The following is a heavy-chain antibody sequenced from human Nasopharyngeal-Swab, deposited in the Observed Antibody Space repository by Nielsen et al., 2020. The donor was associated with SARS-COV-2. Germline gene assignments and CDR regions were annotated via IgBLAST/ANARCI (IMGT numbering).Heavy chain of an antibody. CDR2: ISSGSSII. J-gene: IGHJ3*02. Sequence: WIRQHPGKGLEWVSYISSGSSIIYYADSVKGRFTISRDNAKNSLYLQMNSLRDEDTAVYYCARDRGYSYGYDAFDIWGQGTMVTVSS. CDR3: ARDRGYSYGYDAFDI. D-gene: IGHD5-18*01. V-gene: IGHV3-48*02.